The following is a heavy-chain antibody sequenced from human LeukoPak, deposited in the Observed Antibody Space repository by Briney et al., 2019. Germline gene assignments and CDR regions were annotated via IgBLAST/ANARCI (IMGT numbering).Heavy chain of an antibody. J-gene: IGHJ3*02. CDR3: AKVACSGGNCYAAFDI. Sequence: TGGSLRLSCAASGFTLSRYGMHWVRQAPGKGLEWVAVIWNDGRNKYYADSVKGRFTISRDNSKNTLYLQMNSLRAEDTSVYYCAKVACSGGNCYAAFDIWGQGTMVTVSS. D-gene: IGHD2-15*01. V-gene: IGHV3-33*03. CDR1: GFTLSRYG. CDR2: IWNDGRNK.